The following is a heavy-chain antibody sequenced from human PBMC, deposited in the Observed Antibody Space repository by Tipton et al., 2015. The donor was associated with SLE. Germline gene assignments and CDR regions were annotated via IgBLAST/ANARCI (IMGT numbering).Heavy chain of an antibody. CDR2: LKSDGVST. CDR1: GFTLSTYW. J-gene: IGHJ3*02. D-gene: IGHD1-26*01. CDR3: SKDRTNLGFDAMDI. V-gene: IGHV3-74*01. Sequence: SLRLSCTASGFTLSTYWMHWFRQVPGKGLVWVSRLKSDGVSTAYADSVKGRFTISRDNAKNTMFLQMNSLRPEDTAVYYCSKDRTNLGFDAMDIWGQGTMVTVSS.